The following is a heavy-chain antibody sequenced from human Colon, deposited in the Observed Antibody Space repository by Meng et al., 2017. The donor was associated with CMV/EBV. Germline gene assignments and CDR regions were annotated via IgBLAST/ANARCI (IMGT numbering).Heavy chain of an antibody. J-gene: IGHJ4*02. V-gene: IGHV3-9*01. Sequence: SLKISCAASGFTFDDYAMHWVRQAPGKGLEWVSGISWNSGSIGYADSVKGRFTISRDNAKNSLYLQMNSLRAEDTALYYCAKGYCSGGSCYFDYWGQGTLVTVSS. CDR2: ISWNSGSI. CDR3: AKGYCSGGSCYFDY. CDR1: GFTFDDYA. D-gene: IGHD2-15*01.